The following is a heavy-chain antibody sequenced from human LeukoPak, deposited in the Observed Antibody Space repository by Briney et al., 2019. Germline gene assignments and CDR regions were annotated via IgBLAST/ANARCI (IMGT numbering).Heavy chain of an antibody. CDR3: ARAIDVADY. D-gene: IGHD3-10*02. Sequence: GGSLRLSCAASGFTFSSYAMSWVRQAPGKGLEWVANIGPDGSFKFYADSMRGRFTISRDNAKNSVFLQLDNLTPGDTAVYYCARAIDVADYWGQGTLVAVSS. J-gene: IGHJ4*02. CDR1: GFTFSSYA. CDR2: IGPDGSFK. V-gene: IGHV3-7*01.